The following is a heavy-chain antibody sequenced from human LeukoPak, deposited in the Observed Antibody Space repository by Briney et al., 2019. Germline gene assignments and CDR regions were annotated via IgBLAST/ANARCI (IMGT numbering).Heavy chain of an antibody. J-gene: IGHJ4*02. Sequence: ASVKVSCKASGYTFTSYDINWVRQATGQGLEWMGWMNPNSGNTGYAQKFQGRVTITRNTSISTAYMELSSLRSEDTAVYYCASQLVTIFGVVIHYQDLDYWGQGTLVTVSS. CDR2: MNPNSGNT. CDR3: ASQLVTIFGVVIHYQDLDY. V-gene: IGHV1-8*03. CDR1: GYTFTSYD. D-gene: IGHD3-3*01.